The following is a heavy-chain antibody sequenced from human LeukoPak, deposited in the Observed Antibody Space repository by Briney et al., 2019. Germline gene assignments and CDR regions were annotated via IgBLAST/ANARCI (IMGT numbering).Heavy chain of an antibody. V-gene: IGHV1-8*01. Sequence: ASVKVSCKASGYTFTSYDINWVRQATGQGLEWMGWMNPNSGNTGYAQKFQGRVMITADESTSTAYMELSSLRSEDTAVYYCARDVRPITARNYYYYMDVWGKGTTVTVSS. CDR1: GYTFTSYD. D-gene: IGHD6-6*01. J-gene: IGHJ6*03. CDR3: ARDVRPITARNYYYYMDV. CDR2: MNPNSGNT.